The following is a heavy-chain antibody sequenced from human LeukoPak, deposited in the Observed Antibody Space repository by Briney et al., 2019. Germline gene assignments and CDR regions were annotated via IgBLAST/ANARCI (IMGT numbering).Heavy chain of an antibody. V-gene: IGHV1-18*01. D-gene: IGHD6-13*01. CDR3: ARDKVIATAGTPNWFDP. Sequence: ASVKVSCKASGYKFTNYGISWVRQAPGQGLEWIGWISAYDGNTNYAQEVQGRVTMTTDTSTTTAYMELRSLRSDDTAVYCCARDKVIATAGTPNWFDPWGQGTLVTVSS. CDR1: GYKFTNYG. CDR2: ISAYDGNT. J-gene: IGHJ5*02.